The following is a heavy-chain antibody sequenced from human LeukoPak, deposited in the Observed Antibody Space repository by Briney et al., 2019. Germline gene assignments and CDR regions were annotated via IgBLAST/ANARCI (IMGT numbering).Heavy chain of an antibody. Sequence: PGRSLRLSCAASGFTFSSYAMHWVRQAPGKGLEWVALISYDGSDKYYADSVKGRFTISRDNSKNTLYLQMNSLRADDTAVYYCAKDISGGDCPDYWGQGTLVTVSS. CDR3: AKDISGGDCPDY. V-gene: IGHV3-30*04. J-gene: IGHJ4*02. D-gene: IGHD2-21*02. CDR1: GFTFSSYA. CDR2: ISYDGSDK.